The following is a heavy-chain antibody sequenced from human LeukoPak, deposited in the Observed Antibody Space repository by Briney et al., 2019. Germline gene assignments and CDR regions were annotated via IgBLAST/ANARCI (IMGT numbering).Heavy chain of an antibody. J-gene: IGHJ4*02. D-gene: IGHD5-12*01. CDR2: IRYDGSNT. V-gene: IGHV3-30*02. Sequence: PGGSLRLSCAASGFTFSSYGMHWVRQAPGKGLEWVAFIRYDGSNTYYADSVKGRITISRDNSRNTLYLQMNSLRAEDTAVSYGAKDRTEPIHSGYGVSDYWGQGTLVTVSS. CDR1: GFTFSSYG. CDR3: AKDRTEPIHSGYGVSDY.